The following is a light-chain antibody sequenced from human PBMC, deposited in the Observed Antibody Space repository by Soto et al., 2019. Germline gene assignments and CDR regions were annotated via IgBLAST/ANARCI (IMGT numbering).Light chain of an antibody. J-gene: IGKJ1*01. CDR3: QQYGSLSWT. Sequence: EIVLTQSPGTLSLSPGERATLSCRASQYINTRLAWYQHRPGQAPRLLIHGASTRATGVPDRFSGSGSGTDFTLTISRLEPEDFAVYHCQQYGSLSWTFGQGTKVDIK. CDR2: GAS. CDR1: QYINTR. V-gene: IGKV3-20*01.